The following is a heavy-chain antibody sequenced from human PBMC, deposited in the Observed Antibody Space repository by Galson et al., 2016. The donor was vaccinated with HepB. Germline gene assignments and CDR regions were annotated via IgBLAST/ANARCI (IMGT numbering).Heavy chain of an antibody. J-gene: IGHJ4*02. Sequence: SLRLSCADSGFTFSTYGMHWVRQAPGEGLEWVAAISFEGNKQHYADSVKGRFTVSRDNSKNTLYLQMNSLRAEDTTAYYCAKDKDFRGYSYGYDPTPFDYWGQGTLVTVSS. CDR1: GFTFSTYG. CDR2: ISFEGNKQ. D-gene: IGHD5-18*01. CDR3: AKDKDFRGYSYGYDPTPFDY. V-gene: IGHV3-30*18.